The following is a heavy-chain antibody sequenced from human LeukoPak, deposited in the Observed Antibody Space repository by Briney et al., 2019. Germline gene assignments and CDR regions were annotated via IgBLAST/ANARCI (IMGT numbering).Heavy chain of an antibody. D-gene: IGHD3-3*01. CDR3: AKGGEDFWSGWYYFDY. J-gene: IGHJ4*02. V-gene: IGHV3-23*01. CDR1: GFTFSLYA. CDR2: ITSSGDRT. Sequence: PGGSLRLSCAASGFTFSLYAMSWVRQAPGKGLEWVSTITSSGDRTYYADSVKGRFTISRDNSKNTLYLQMNSLRAEDTAVYYCAKGGEDFWSGWYYFDYWGQGTLVTVSS.